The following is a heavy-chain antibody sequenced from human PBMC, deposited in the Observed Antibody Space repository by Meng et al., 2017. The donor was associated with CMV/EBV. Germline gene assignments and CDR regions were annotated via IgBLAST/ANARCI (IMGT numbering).Heavy chain of an antibody. Sequence: LRLSCTVSGGSISSGGYYWSWIRQHPGKGLEWIGYIYYSGSTYYNPSLKSRVTMSVDTSKNQFSLKLSSVTATDTAVYYCASPSGSSWSAPWGQGTLVTVSS. CDR2: IYYSGST. CDR3: ASPSGSSWSAP. D-gene: IGHD2-15*01. J-gene: IGHJ5*02. CDR1: GGSISSGGYY. V-gene: IGHV4-31*03.